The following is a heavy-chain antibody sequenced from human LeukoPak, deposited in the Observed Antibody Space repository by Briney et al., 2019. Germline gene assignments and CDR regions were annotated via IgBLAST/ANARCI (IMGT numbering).Heavy chain of an antibody. V-gene: IGHV4-59*08. CDR2: IYYSGST. D-gene: IGHD4-23*01. CDR1: GGSMCSYY. CDR3: ARHTLYCGTAFDY. J-gene: IGHJ4*02. Sequence: PSETLSLTCTVFGGSMCSYYWSGIRQPPGKGLEWIGYIYYSGSTNYNPSLKSRVTISVDTPKNQFSLKLSSVTAADTAVYYCARHTLYCGTAFDYWGQGTLVTVSS.